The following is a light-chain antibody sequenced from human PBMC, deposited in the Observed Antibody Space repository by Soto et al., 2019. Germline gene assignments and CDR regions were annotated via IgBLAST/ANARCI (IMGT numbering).Light chain of an antibody. CDR2: AAS. CDR3: QQYAESPIT. CDR1: ESVNSNY. Sequence: EIVLTQSPGTLSLSPGERATLSCRASESVNSNYLAWYQQKSGQAPRLLIYAASRRATGIPDRFSGGGSGTDFTLTISRLEPEDIAVFYCQQYAESPITFGQGTRLEIK. J-gene: IGKJ5*01. V-gene: IGKV3-20*01.